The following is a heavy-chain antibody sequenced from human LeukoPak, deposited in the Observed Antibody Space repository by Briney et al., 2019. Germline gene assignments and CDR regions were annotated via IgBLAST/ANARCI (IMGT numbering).Heavy chain of an antibody. V-gene: IGHV3-33*01. D-gene: IGHD3-9*01. Sequence: PGGSLRLSCAESGFTFSRYGMRWVRQALGEGLERVAVLWYDGSNKYYTDSVKGRFTISRDNSKNTQYLQMNSLRAEETAVYYCARDQDPVFDWGPNSYYYYGMDVWGQGTTVTVSS. CDR1: GFTFSRYG. CDR3: ARDQDPVFDWGPNSYYYYGMDV. J-gene: IGHJ6*02. CDR2: LWYDGSNK.